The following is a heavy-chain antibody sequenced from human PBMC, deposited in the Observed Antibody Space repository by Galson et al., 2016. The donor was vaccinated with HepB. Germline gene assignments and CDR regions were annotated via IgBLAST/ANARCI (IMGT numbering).Heavy chain of an antibody. D-gene: IGHD3-3*01. J-gene: IGHJ6*02. CDR3: ARDREVPSWSVSSFDFSYYGMDV. V-gene: IGHV3-11*06. Sequence: SLRLSCAASGFSFSNYYMTWIRKAPGKGLEWISYISSTSTYTNYADSVKGRFTISRDNVKNSLYLQMNSLRAEDTAVYYCARDREVPSWSVSSFDFSYYGMDVWGQGTTVTVSS. CDR2: ISSTSTYT. CDR1: GFSFSNYY.